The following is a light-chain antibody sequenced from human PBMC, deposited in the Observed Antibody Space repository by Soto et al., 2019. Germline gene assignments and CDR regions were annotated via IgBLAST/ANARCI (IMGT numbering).Light chain of an antibody. CDR2: DAS. CDR3: QQRSNWPRLT. CDR1: QSVNNNY. J-gene: IGKJ4*01. V-gene: IGKV3D-20*02. Sequence: EIVLTQSPGTLSLSPGERATLSCRASQSVNNNYLAWYQQKPGQAPRLLIYDASNRATGIPDRFSGSGSGTDFTLTISRLEPEDFAVYYCQQRSNWPRLTFGGGTKVDIK.